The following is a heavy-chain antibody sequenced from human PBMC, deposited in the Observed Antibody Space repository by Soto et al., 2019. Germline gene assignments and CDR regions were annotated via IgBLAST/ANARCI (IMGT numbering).Heavy chain of an antibody. CDR3: AKVAVAGNYYYYYGMDV. D-gene: IGHD6-19*01. J-gene: IGHJ6*02. CDR1: GFTFSSYA. CDR2: ISGSGGST. Sequence: GGSLRLSCAASGFTFSSYAMSWVRQAPGKGLEWVSAISGSGGSTYYADSVKGRFTISRDNSKNTLYLQMNSLSAEDTAVYYCAKVAVAGNYYYYYGMDVWGQGTTVTVSS. V-gene: IGHV3-23*01.